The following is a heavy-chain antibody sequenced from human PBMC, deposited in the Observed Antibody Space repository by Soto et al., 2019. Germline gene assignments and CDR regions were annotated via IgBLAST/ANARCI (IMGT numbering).Heavy chain of an antibody. CDR1: GYTFTSYV. CDR2: ISAYNGNT. J-gene: IGHJ6*02. Sequence: ASVKVSCKASGYTFTSYVIGWVRQAPGQGLEWMGWISAYNGNTNFAQKLQGRVTMTTDTSTSIAYMELRSLRSDDTAVYYCARVVATVAGPYGMDVWGQGTTVTVSS. CDR3: ARVVATVAGPYGMDV. V-gene: IGHV1-18*01. D-gene: IGHD6-19*01.